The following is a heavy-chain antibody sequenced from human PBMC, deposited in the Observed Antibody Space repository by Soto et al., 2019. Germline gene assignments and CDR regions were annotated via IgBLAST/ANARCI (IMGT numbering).Heavy chain of an antibody. V-gene: IGHV4-4*07. J-gene: IGHJ5*02. D-gene: IGHD6-6*01. CDR2: IYTSGST. CDR3: ARDGTIAAESDWFDP. CDR1: GGSISSYY. Sequence: NPSETLSLTCTVSGGSISSYYWSWIRQPAGKGLEWIGRIYTSGSTNYNPSLKSRVTMSVDTSKNQFSLKLSSVTAADTAVYYCARDGTIAAESDWFDPWGQGTLVTVSS.